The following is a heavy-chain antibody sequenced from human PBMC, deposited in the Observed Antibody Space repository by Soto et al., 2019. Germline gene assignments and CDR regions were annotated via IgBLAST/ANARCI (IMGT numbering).Heavy chain of an antibody. J-gene: IGHJ6*02. CDR1: GGTFSSYA. CDR3: ARGVEVPEYYYDDGMDV. CDR2: IIPIFGTA. V-gene: IGHV1-69*01. D-gene: IGHD2-2*01. Sequence: QVQLVQSGAEVKKPGSSVKVSCKASGGTFSSYAISWVRQAPGQGLEWMGGIIPIFGTANYAQKFQGRVTITADESTSTAYMELSSVRSEDTAVYYCARGVEVPEYYYDDGMDVWGQGTTVTVSS.